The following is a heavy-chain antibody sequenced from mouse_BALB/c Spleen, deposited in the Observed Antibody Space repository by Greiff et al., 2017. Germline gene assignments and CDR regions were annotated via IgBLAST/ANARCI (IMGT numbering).Heavy chain of an antibody. D-gene: IGHD3-3*01. Sequence: VKLMESGPGLVQPSQSLSITCTVSGFSLTSYGVHWVRQSPGKGLEWLGVIWSGGSTDYNAAFISRLSISKDNSKSQVFFKMNSLQANDTAIYYCARNGGTRYFDVWGAGTTVTVSS. V-gene: IGHV2-2*02. CDR1: GFSLTSYG. CDR2: IWSGGST. J-gene: IGHJ1*01. CDR3: ARNGGTRYFDV.